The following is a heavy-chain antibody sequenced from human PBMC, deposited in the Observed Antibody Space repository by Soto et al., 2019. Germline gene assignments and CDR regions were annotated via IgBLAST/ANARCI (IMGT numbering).Heavy chain of an antibody. V-gene: IGHV4-30-2*01. J-gene: IGHJ4*02. D-gene: IGHD3-9*01. Sequence: LTLTCAVSGGSISSGGYSWSWIRQPPGKGLEWIGYIYHSGSTYYNPSLKSRVTISVDRSKNQFSLKLSSVTAADTAVYYCARGMAEEQIFYYFDYWGQGALVTVSS. CDR3: ARGMAEEQIFYYFDY. CDR1: GGSISSGGYS. CDR2: IYHSGST.